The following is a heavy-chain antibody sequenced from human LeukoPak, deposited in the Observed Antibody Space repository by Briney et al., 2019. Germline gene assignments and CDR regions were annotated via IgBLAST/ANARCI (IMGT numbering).Heavy chain of an antibody. Sequence: AGGSLRLSCAASGFTFSNYAMNWVRQAPGKGLEWVSSISSSSSYIYYADSVKGRFTISRDNAKNSLYLQMNSLRAEDTAVYYCARDTAGKYSSSWVLDYWGQGTLVTVSS. V-gene: IGHV3-21*01. CDR1: GFTFSNYA. CDR3: ARDTAGKYSSSWVLDY. J-gene: IGHJ4*02. D-gene: IGHD6-13*01. CDR2: ISSSSSYI.